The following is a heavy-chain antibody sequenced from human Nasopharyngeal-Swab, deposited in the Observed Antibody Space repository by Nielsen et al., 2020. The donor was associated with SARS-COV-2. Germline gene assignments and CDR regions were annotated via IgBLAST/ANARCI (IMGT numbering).Heavy chain of an antibody. J-gene: IGHJ4*02. Sequence: GESLKISCAASGFTFSSYWMSWVRQAPGKGLEWVANIKQDGSEKYYVDSVKGRFTISRGNAKNSLYLQMNSLRAEDTAVYYCARGTQLRYFDWLDYWGQGTLVTVSS. CDR2: IKQDGSEK. CDR1: GFTFSSYW. CDR3: ARGTQLRYFDWLDY. V-gene: IGHV3-7*03. D-gene: IGHD3-9*01.